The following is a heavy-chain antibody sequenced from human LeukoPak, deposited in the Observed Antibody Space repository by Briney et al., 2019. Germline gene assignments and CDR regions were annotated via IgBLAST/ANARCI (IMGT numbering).Heavy chain of an antibody. CDR3: ARLPEFYTGWYFIDY. D-gene: IGHD6-19*01. Sequence: SETLSLTCTVSGYSISSGYYWGWIRQPPGKGLEWIGSIYHSGSTYYNPSLKSRVTMSVDTSKNQFSLKLSSVTAADTAVYYCARLPEFYTGWYFIDYWGQGTLVTVSS. J-gene: IGHJ4*02. CDR1: GYSISSGYY. V-gene: IGHV4-38-2*02. CDR2: IYHSGST.